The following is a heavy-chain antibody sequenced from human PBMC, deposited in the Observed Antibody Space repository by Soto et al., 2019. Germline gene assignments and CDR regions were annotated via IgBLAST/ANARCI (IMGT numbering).Heavy chain of an antibody. J-gene: IGHJ4*02. CDR1: GFTFSDYY. CDR3: ARDPRIYETPGEMATIHDY. CDR2: ISSSGSTI. Sequence: GGSLRLSCAASGFTFSDYYMSWIRQAPGKGLEWVSYISSSGSTIYYADSVKGRFTISRDNAKNSLYLQMNSLRAEDTAVYYCARDPRIYETPGEMATIHDYWGQGTLVTVSS. V-gene: IGHV3-11*01. D-gene: IGHD5-12*01.